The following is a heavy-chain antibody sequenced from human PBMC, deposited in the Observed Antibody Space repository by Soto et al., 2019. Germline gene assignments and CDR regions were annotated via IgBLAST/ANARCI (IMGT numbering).Heavy chain of an antibody. CDR3: ARGGGPYVWFNEF. V-gene: IGHV1-69*13. CDR2: IIPVFGTT. Sequence: AASVKVSCKDSGGLFSSFAISWVRQAPGQGLEWMGGIIPVFGTTNYAQKFQGRVTITADESTNTAYMELSSLTSDDTAMYYCARGGGPYVWFNEFWGQGTQVTVSS. CDR1: GGLFSSFA. J-gene: IGHJ4*02. D-gene: IGHD3-16*01.